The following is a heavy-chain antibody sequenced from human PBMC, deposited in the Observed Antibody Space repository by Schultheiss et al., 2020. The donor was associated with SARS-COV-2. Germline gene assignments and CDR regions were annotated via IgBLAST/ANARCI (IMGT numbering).Heavy chain of an antibody. CDR2: ISYDGSNK. J-gene: IGHJ5*02. D-gene: IGHD3-9*01. V-gene: IGHV3-30*15. CDR1: GFTFSSYA. Sequence: GGSLRLSCAASGFTFSSYAMHWVRQAPGKGLEWVAVISYDGSNKYYADSVKGRFTISRDNSKNTLYLQMSSLRAEDTAVYYCVKDLQVATYYDILTGYSPFDPWGQGTLVTVSS. CDR3: VKDLQVATYYDILTGYSPFDP.